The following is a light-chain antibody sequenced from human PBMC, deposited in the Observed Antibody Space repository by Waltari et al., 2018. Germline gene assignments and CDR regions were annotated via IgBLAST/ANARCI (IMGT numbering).Light chain of an antibody. CDR1: HSIGRS. CDR3: QKYERLPAT. CDR2: DVS. V-gene: IGKV3-20*01. Sequence: PGERATLSCRASHSIGRSLFWYQQKPGQAPRLLIYDVSRRATGIPDRFSGSGYGTDFSLTISRLEPEDFAVYYCQKYERLPATFGQGTTVESK. J-gene: IGKJ1*01.